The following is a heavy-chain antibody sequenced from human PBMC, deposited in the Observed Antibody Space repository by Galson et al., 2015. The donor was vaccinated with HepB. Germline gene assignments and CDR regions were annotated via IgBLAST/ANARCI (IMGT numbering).Heavy chain of an antibody. CDR3: AKSNRGLGSGHYGGGYFDL. Sequence: SLRLSCAASGFTVIGNYMAWVRQAPGKGLEWVSVVYRGGGRYYADSVQGRFTIFRDDSKNTLFLQMNSLRVEDTAVYYCAKSNRGLGSGHYGGGYFDLWGRGTLVTVSS. D-gene: IGHD4-23*01. J-gene: IGHJ2*01. CDR1: GFTVIGNY. V-gene: IGHV3-66*01. CDR2: VYRGGGR.